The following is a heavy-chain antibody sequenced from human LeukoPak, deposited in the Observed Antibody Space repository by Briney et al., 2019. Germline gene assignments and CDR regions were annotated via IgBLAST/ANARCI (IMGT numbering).Heavy chain of an antibody. CDR3: ASLNWNDVWNYYYGMDV. Sequence: GGSLRLSCAASGFTVSSNYMSWVRQAPGKGLEWVSVIYSGGSTYYADSVKGRFTISRDNSKNTLYLQMNSLGAEDTAVYYCASLNWNDVWNYYYGMDVWGQGTTVTVSS. CDR1: GFTVSSNY. J-gene: IGHJ6*02. CDR2: IYSGGST. V-gene: IGHV3-53*01. D-gene: IGHD1-20*01.